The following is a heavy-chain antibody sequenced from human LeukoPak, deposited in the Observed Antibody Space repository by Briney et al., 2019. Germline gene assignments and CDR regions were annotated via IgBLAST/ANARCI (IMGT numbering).Heavy chain of an antibody. CDR1: GFTLSSFT. V-gene: IGHV3-30-3*01. J-gene: IGHJ4*02. CDR2: ISYDESQK. Sequence: GRSLRLSCAASGFTLSSFTMHWVRHNPGKGLEWVAVISYDESQKWYADSVKGRFTISRDISKNTLYLEMDSLRYEDTAVYYCARERPNDWSFDYWGQGTLVTVSS. D-gene: IGHD3-9*01. CDR3: ARERPNDWSFDY.